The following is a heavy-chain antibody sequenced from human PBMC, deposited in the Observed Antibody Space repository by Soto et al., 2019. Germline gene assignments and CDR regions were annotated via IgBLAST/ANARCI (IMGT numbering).Heavy chain of an antibody. V-gene: IGHV1-46*01. Sequence: ASVKVSCKASGFSFSDYFMHWVRQAPLRGLELMGIINPSGDSRNYAQKFQGRVTVTRDTSTSTVYMDLSSLRYEDTPVYYCARDNSHNYGTRAASSWFSAWGQGPPVTVSS. CDR3: ARDNSHNYGTRAASSWFSA. CDR2: INPSGDSR. D-gene: IGHD2-15*01. J-gene: IGHJ5*02. CDR1: GFSFSDYF.